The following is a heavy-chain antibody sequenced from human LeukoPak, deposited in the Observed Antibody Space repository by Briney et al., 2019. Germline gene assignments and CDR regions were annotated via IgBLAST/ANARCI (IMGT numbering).Heavy chain of an antibody. CDR2: VSYDGSNK. D-gene: IGHD3-10*01. V-gene: IGHV3-30*18. CDR3: AKFYYGSGSYYNEYYFDY. CDR1: GFTFSSYA. J-gene: IGHJ4*02. Sequence: GGSLRLSCAASGFTFSSYAMSWVRQAPGKGLEWVAVVSYDGSNKYYADSVKGRFTISRDNSKNTLYLQMNSLRAEDTAVYYCAKFYYGSGSYYNEYYFDYWGQGTLVTVSS.